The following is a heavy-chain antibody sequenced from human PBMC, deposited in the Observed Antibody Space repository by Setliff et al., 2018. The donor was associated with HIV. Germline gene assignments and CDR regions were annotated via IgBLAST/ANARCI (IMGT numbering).Heavy chain of an antibody. Sequence: GGSLRLSCAASGFTFSDHYMDWVRQAPGKGLEWVAIISYHERDSFYADSVKGRFTISRDNSKNMLYLQMNSLRTEDTAVYYCTKPTTVVTSYYFDSWGQGTQVTVSS. V-gene: IGHV3-30*18. CDR2: ISYHERDS. D-gene: IGHD4-17*01. J-gene: IGHJ4*02. CDR1: GFTFSDHY. CDR3: TKPTTVVTSYYFDS.